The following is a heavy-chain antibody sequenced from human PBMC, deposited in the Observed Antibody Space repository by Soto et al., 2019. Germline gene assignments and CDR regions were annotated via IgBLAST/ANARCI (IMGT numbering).Heavy chain of an antibody. D-gene: IGHD1-26*01. Sequence: EVQLVESGGGLIQPGGSLRLSCAASGFTVSSTYMSWVRQAPGKGLEWVSVIYSGGSTFYADSVKGRFTISRDNSKNTLYLHMNRLRAEDTAVYYCAKMYSGSSPLPYWGQGTLVTVSS. CDR2: IYSGGST. CDR1: GFTVSSTY. V-gene: IGHV3-53*01. J-gene: IGHJ4*02. CDR3: AKMYSGSSPLPY.